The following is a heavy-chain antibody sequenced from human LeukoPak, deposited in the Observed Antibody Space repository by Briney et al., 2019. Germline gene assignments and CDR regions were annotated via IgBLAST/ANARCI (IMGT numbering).Heavy chain of an antibody. Sequence: PSETLSLTCTVSGDSISSRSYYWGWIRQPPGKGLEWIGSIYYSGSTYYNPSLRSRATISIDTSKNQFSLKLSSVTAADTAVYYCARDGQLLYGFHYFDYWGQGTLVTVSS. CDR1: GDSISSRSYY. J-gene: IGHJ4*02. CDR3: ARDGQLLYGFHYFDY. CDR2: IYYSGST. V-gene: IGHV4-39*07. D-gene: IGHD3-10*01.